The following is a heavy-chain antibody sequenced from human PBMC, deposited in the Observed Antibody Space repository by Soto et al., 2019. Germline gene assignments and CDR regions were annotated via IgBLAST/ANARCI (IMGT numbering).Heavy chain of an antibody. Sequence: QVQLQESGPGLVRPSQTLSLRCSVLGASVTRGDYYWNWIRQTPGKGLEWLGYMHDSGTTSYNPSLKSRVTILRDTAKNQLSLRLTSVRAADTAVYFCARGGLYDFWSGLFDWGQGIRVTVSS. J-gene: IGHJ4*02. V-gene: IGHV4-30-4*01. D-gene: IGHD3-3*01. CDR1: GASVTRGDYY. CDR3: ARGGLYDFWSGLFD. CDR2: MHDSGTT.